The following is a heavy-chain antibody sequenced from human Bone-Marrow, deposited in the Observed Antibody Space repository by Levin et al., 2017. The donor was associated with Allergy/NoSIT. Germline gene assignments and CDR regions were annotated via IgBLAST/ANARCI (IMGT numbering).Heavy chain of an antibody. CDR1: GGSISTSDW. D-gene: IGHD1-1*01. CDR2: IYHTGST. J-gene: IGHJ5*01. CDR3: ARGRGFIDS. V-gene: IGHV4-4*02. Sequence: PSETLSLTCAVSGGSISTSDWWNWVRQSPVKGLEWIGEIYHTGSTNYNPSLTSRVTISIDKSKYQFSLNLRSVTVADTAIYYCARGRGFIDSWGRGTLVTVSS.